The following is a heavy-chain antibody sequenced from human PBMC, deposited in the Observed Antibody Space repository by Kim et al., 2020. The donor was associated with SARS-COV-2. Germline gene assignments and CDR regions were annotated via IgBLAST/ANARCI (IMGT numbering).Heavy chain of an antibody. CDR3: ARVTPRLGCRELLVGWCDP. Sequence: SETLSLTCTVSGGSISSGGYYWSWIRQHPGKGLEWIGYIYYRGSTYYNPSLKSRVTISVDTSKNQFSLKLSSVTAADTAVYYCARVTPRLGCRELLVGWCDPWGQGTLVTVSS. CDR1: GGSISSGGYY. CDR2: IYYRGST. V-gene: IGHV4-31*03. D-gene: IGHD3-10*01. J-gene: IGHJ5*02.